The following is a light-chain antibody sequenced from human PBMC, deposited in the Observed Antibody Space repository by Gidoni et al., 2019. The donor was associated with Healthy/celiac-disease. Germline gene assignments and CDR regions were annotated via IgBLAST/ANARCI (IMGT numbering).Light chain of an antibody. CDR2: KAS. CDR1: QSISSW. J-gene: IGKJ2*01. CDR3: QQYNIYLYT. V-gene: IGKV1-5*03. Sequence: DIQMTQSPSTLSASVRDRVTITCRDSQSISSWMLWYQQKPGRASKLLLYKASILESGVPSMYSRSGCGTELTLNISSLQSEDCETYHCQQYNIYLYTFXQXTKLEIK.